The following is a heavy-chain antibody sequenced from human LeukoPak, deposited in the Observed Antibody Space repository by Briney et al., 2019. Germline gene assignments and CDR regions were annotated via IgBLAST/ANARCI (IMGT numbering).Heavy chain of an antibody. V-gene: IGHV3-21*01. D-gene: IGHD3-10*01. CDR2: ISSSSSYI. CDR3: ARVPPLLWFGELSYYYYYMDV. CDR1: GFTFSSYS. J-gene: IGHJ6*03. Sequence: GGSLRLSCAASGFTFSSYSMNWVRQAPGKELEWVSSISSSSSYIYYADSVKGRFTISRDNAKNSLYLQMNSLRAEDTAVYYCARVPPLLWFGELSYYYYYMDVWGKGTTVTVSS.